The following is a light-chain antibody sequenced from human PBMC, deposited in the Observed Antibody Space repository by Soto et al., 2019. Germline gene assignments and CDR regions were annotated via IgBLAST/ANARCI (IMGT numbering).Light chain of an antibody. V-gene: IGKV3-20*01. CDR2: GAS. J-gene: IGKJ5*01. CDR3: QQYDTSPIT. Sequence: EIVLTQSPGTLSLSPGERATVSCRASQSVSRSYLAWYQQKPGQAPRLLIYGASSRATGIPDRFSGSGSGTDFTLNISRLEPEDFAVYYCQQYDTSPITFGQGTRLEIK. CDR1: QSVSRSY.